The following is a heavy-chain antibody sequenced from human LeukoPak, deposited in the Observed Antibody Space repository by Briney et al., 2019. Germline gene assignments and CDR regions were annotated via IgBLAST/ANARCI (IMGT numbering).Heavy chain of an antibody. Sequence: GRSLRLSCAASGFTFSSYAMHWVRQAPGKGLEWVAVISYDGSNKYYADSVKGRFTISRDNSKNTLYLQMNSLRAEDTAVYYCARDFAYITRYSSSWLDYWGQGTLVTVSS. V-gene: IGHV3-30*04. CDR1: GFTFSSYA. CDR3: ARDFAYITRYSSSWLDY. D-gene: IGHD6-13*01. J-gene: IGHJ4*02. CDR2: ISYDGSNK.